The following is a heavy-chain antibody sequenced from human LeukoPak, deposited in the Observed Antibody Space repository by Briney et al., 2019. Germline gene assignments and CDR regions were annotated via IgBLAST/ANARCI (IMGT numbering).Heavy chain of an antibody. V-gene: IGHV4-59*08. CDR2: IYYSGST. J-gene: IGHJ5*02. Sequence: PSETLSLTCTVSGGSTSSYYWSWIRQPPGKGLEWIGYIYYSGSTNYNPSLKSRVTISVDTSKNQFSLKLSSVTAADTAVYYCARHPYYYDSSGYRNWFDPWGQGTLVTVSS. D-gene: IGHD3-22*01. CDR3: ARHPYYYDSSGYRNWFDP. CDR1: GGSTSSYY.